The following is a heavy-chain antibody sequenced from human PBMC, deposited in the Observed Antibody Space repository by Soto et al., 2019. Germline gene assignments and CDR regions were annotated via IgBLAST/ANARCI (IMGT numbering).Heavy chain of an antibody. CDR2: INPSGGSK. CDR3: ARGREPGIAAAGDDFDI. CDR1: GYTFTSYY. D-gene: IGHD6-13*01. J-gene: IGHJ3*02. Sequence: ASVKVSCKASGYTFTSYYMHWVRQAPGQGLEGMGIINPSGGSKSYAQKVQGRVTMTRDRTTSTVYMEMSSLRSEDTAVYYCARGREPGIAAAGDDFDIWGQGTMVTVSS. V-gene: IGHV1-46*01.